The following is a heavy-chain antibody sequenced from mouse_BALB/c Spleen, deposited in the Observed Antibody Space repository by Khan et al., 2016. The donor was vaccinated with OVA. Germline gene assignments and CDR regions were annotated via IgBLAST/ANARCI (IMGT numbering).Heavy chain of an antibody. CDR3: IRSGWAAFAY. CDR2: INPNNGVS. CDR1: GYTFTSYY. V-gene: IGHV1S81*02. D-gene: IGHD1-1*02. Sequence: QVQLKESGAELVKPGASVKLSCKASGYTFTSYYMYWVNQRPGQGLEWIGGINPNNGVSDFNEKFKNKATLTVDKSSSTAYMQLSSLTSGDSAVYYCIRSGWAAFAYWGQGTLVTVSA. J-gene: IGHJ3*01.